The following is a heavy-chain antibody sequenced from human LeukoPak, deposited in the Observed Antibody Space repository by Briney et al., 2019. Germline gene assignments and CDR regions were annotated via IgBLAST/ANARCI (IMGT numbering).Heavy chain of an antibody. V-gene: IGHV1-2*02. Sequence: ASVKVSCKASGYSFTGYCIHWVRQAPGQGLEWMGWINPNSGGTNYAQKFQGRVTMTRDTSISTAYMELSRLTSDDTAVYYCARDAIVSDYSISADWGQGTLVTVSS. CDR1: GYSFTGYC. D-gene: IGHD4-11*01. CDR2: INPNSGGT. J-gene: IGHJ4*02. CDR3: ARDAIVSDYSISAD.